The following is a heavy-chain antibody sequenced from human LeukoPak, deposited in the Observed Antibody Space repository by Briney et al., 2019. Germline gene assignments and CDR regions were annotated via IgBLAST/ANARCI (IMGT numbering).Heavy chain of an antibody. CDR3: ARDVRGAAAGNDYYMDV. Sequence: ASVTVSCKASGYTFTGYFIHWVRQAPGQGLQWMGWINPKSGGTNYAQEYQGRVTLTRDTSVSTIYLEMSRLTSDDTAVYYCARDVRGAAAGNDYYMDVWGRGTTVTVSS. V-gene: IGHV1-2*02. J-gene: IGHJ6*03. D-gene: IGHD6-13*01. CDR1: GYTFTGYF. CDR2: INPKSGGT.